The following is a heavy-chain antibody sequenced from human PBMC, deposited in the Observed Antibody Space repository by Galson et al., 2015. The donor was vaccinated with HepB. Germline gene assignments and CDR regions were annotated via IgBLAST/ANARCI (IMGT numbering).Heavy chain of an antibody. CDR2: VSSSRSYI. J-gene: IGHJ3*02. CDR1: GFTFSTYS. V-gene: IGHV3-21*01. D-gene: IGHD1-26*01. CDR3: ARERELLGGAFDI. Sequence: SLRLSCAASGFTFSTYSMNWVRQAPGKGLEWISCVSSSRSYIYYADSVKGRFTISRDNAKNSLDLQMNSLRAEDTAVYYCARERELLGGAFDIWGQGTMVTVSS.